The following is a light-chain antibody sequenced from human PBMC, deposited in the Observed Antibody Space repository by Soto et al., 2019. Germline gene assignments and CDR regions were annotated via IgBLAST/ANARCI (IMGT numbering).Light chain of an antibody. Sequence: QAVVTQPPSASGTPGQRVTISCSGSGSNIGSNTVNWYQQLPGTAPKLLIYSNDHRPSGVPDRFSGSKSGTSASLAISGLRSEDAADYYCAAWDDSLNAYVFGTGTQLTVL. CDR3: AAWDDSLNAYV. J-gene: IGLJ1*01. V-gene: IGLV1-44*01. CDR1: GSNIGSNT. CDR2: SND.